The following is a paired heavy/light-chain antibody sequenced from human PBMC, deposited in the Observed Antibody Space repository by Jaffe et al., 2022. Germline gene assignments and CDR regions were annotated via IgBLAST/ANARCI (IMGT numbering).Heavy chain of an antibody. Sequence: QLQLQESGPGLVKPSETLSLTCTVSGGSISSSSYYWGWIRQPPGKGLEWIGSIYYSGSTYYNPSLKSRVTISVDTSKNQFSLKLSSVTAADTAVYYCARQFYIWGSYRDADAFDIWGQGTMVTVSS. J-gene: IGHJ3*02. CDR3: ARQFYIWGSYRDADAFDI. D-gene: IGHD3-16*02. CDR1: GGSISSSSYY. CDR2: IYYSGST. V-gene: IGHV4-39*01.
Light chain of an antibody. V-gene: IGLV1-47*01. J-gene: IGLJ3*02. Sequence: QSVLTQPPSASGTPGQRVTISCSGSSSNIGSNYVYWYQQLPGTAPKLLIYRNNQRPSGVPDRFSGSKSGTSASLAISGLRSEDEADYYCAAWDDSLSWVFGGGTKLTVL. CDR2: RNN. CDR1: SSNIGSNY. CDR3: AAWDDSLSWV.